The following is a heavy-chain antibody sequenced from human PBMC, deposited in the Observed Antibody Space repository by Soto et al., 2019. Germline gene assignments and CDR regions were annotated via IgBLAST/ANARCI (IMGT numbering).Heavy chain of an antibody. Sequence: GGSLTLSCAASGFTFSSYAMHWVRQAPGKGLEWVAVISYDGSNKYYADSVKGRFTISRDNSKNTLYLQMNSLRAEDTAVYYCARGCATLICGQGTTLTISS. J-gene: IGHJ6*01. V-gene: IGHV3-30-3*01. D-gene: IGHD1-26*01. CDR3: ARGCATLI. CDR2: ISYDGSNK. CDR1: GFTFSSYA.